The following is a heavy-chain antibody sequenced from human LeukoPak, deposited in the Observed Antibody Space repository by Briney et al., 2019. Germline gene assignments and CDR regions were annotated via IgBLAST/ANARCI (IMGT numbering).Heavy chain of an antibody. D-gene: IGHD1-1*01. Sequence: GGSLRLSCAASGFSFSSSGMHWVRQAPGKGLEWVGFIQYDGNNKHYADSVKGRFTISGDNSKNTLYLQMNRLRAEDTAVYYCGKESTFTGDYWGQGTLVTVSS. J-gene: IGHJ4*02. CDR3: GKESTFTGDY. CDR2: IQYDGNNK. V-gene: IGHV3-30*02. CDR1: GFSFSSSG.